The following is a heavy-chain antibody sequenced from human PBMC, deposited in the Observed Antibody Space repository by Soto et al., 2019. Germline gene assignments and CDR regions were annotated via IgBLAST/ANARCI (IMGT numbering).Heavy chain of an antibody. CDR1: AFTFSNYA. CDR2: IAGSGGDI. D-gene: IGHD3-16*01. CDR3: AKKYYGTHPFDY. V-gene: IGHV3-23*01. Sequence: GGSLRLSCAGSAFTFSNYAMAWVRQAPGKGLEWVSSIAGSGGDISYADSVKGRFTISRDNSKSTLFLQMDSLRAEDTAIYYCAKKYYGTHPFDYWGQGTLVTVSS. J-gene: IGHJ4*02.